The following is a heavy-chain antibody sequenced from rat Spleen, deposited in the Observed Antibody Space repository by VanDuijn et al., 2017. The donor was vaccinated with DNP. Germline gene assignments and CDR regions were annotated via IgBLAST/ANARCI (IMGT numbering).Heavy chain of an antibody. CDR1: AYTFTSYY. CDR2: INTGSGGT. Sequence: QVQLQQSGAELAKPGSSVKISCKASAYTFTSYYISWIKQTTGQGLDYIGYINTGSGGTHYNEKFKVKATLTVDKSSSTAFMQLSSLTPDDSAVYFCARRRLPYWYFDFWGPGTMVTVSS. D-gene: IGHD1-4*01. V-gene: IGHV1-43*01. J-gene: IGHJ1*01. CDR3: ARRRLPYWYFDF.